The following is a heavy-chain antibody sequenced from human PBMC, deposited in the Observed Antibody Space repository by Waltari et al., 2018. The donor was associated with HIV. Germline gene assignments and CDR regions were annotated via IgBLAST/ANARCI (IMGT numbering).Heavy chain of an antibody. J-gene: IGHJ4*02. CDR3: ARHSSMAKYYYGDY. V-gene: IGHV5-10-1*01. CDR2: IDPMYSYT. CDR1: GYIFTSYW. Sequence: DVQLVQSGAEVKKPGESLRISCKGSGYIFTSYWLSQVPQMPGKGLERMGRIDPMYSYTNYSPSFQGHVTISADKSISTAYLQWSSLKASDTAMYYCARHSSMAKYYYGDYWGQGTLVTVSS. D-gene: IGHD3-10*01.